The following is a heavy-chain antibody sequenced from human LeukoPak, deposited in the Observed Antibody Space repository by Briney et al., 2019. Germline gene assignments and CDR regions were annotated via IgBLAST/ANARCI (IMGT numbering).Heavy chain of an antibody. Sequence: GGSRRLSCAPPGLTFANNGIGGLRQLPVKGLEWVSAITDTGSGTYLADSVKGRFTISRDNSKSTLFLQMNSLRAEDTAVYYCAKDSPVGTVWGQGILVTVSS. J-gene: IGHJ4*02. D-gene: IGHD1/OR15-1a*01. CDR1: GLTFANNG. V-gene: IGHV3-23*01. CDR3: AKDSPVGTV. CDR2: ITDTGSGT.